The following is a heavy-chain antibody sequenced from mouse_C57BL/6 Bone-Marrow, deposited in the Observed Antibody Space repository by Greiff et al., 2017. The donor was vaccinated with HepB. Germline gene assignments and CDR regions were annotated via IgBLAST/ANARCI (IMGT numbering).Heavy chain of an antibody. Sequence: VQGVESGAELARPGASAKLSCKASGYTFTSYGISWVKQRTGQGLEWIGEIYPRSGNTYYNEKFKGKATLTADKSSSTAYMELRSLTSEDSAVYFCARPYDGYYVCYAMDYWGQGTSVTVSS. CDR2: IYPRSGNT. CDR3: ARPYDGYYVCYAMDY. CDR1: GYTFTSYG. D-gene: IGHD2-3*01. J-gene: IGHJ4*01. V-gene: IGHV1-81*01.